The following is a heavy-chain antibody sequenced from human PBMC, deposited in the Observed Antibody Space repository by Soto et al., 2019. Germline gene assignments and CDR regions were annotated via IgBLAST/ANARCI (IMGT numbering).Heavy chain of an antibody. J-gene: IGHJ4*02. V-gene: IGHV3-30*04. CDR3: ARSRNSAVADSFDF. CDR1: GFIFRNYA. CDR2: ISRDGSHK. D-gene: IGHD1-26*01. Sequence: RGSLRLSCAASGFIFRNYAIHWVRQAPGKGLEWVAVISRDGSHKYYLDSVKGRFTISRDNSKDTVNLLMNSLRDDDSAMYYCARSRNSAVADSFDFWGQGTLVTVSS.